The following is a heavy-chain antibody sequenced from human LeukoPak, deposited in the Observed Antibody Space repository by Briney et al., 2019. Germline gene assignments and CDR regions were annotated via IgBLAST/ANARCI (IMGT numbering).Heavy chain of an antibody. D-gene: IGHD3-22*01. CDR3: ARLFEASSGYYTGAFDI. V-gene: IGHV4-39*01. Sequence: SETLSLTCSVSGGSISSSSYYRGWIRQPPGKGLEWIGSIDYSGSTYYNPSLKSRATISVDTSKNQFSLKLSSVTAADTAMYNCARLFEASSGYYTGAFDIWGQGTMVTVSS. CDR2: IDYSGST. CDR1: GGSISSSSYY. J-gene: IGHJ3*02.